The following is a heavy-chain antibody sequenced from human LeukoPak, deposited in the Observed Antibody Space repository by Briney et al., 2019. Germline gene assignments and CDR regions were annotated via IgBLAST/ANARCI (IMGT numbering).Heavy chain of an antibody. CDR1: GSMFDDYA. CDR3: AREQFSHTSNFFDN. J-gene: IGHJ4*02. D-gene: IGHD5-24*01. V-gene: IGHV3-43*02. Sequence: TGGSLRLSCAASGSMFDDYAMHWVRQVPGRGLEWVSLISGDAVSSFYADSVRGRFTISRDNNNNSLSLQMHSLTSEDTAFYYCAREQFSHTSNFFDNWGQGILVTVSS. CDR2: ISGDAVSS.